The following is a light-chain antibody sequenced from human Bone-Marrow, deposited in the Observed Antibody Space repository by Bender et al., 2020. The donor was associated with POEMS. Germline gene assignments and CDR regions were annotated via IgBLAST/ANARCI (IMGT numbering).Light chain of an antibody. V-gene: IGLV2-14*01. CDR3: SAYSSRTTLFV. J-gene: IGLJ1*01. Sequence: QSALTQPASVSGSPGQSITVSCTGSTSDVGGYNFVSWFQHHPGKAPKLILYEVNNRPSGVSHRFSGSKSGNTASLTIAGLQAEDEAYYYCSAYSSRTTLFVFGTGTRVTVL. CDR2: EVN. CDR1: TSDVGGYNF.